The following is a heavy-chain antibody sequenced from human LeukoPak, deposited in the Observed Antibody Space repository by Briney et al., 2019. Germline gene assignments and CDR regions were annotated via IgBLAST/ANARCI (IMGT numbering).Heavy chain of an antibody. Sequence: SETLSLTCTVPRGSISSYYCSWIRQPPGKGLEWIGYSHYTGRTNYNPSLTSRVTISVDTSKSQCSLKLDSVTAADTAVYYCASSGYLPQTFDYWGQGALVTVSS. CDR1: RGSISSYY. J-gene: IGHJ4*02. D-gene: IGHD3-22*01. CDR3: ASSGYLPQTFDY. CDR2: SHYTGRT. V-gene: IGHV4-59*01.